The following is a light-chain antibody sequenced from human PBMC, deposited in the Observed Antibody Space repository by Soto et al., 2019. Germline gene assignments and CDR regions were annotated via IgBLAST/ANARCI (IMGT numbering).Light chain of an antibody. CDR1: SSDAGGYNY. V-gene: IGLV2-14*01. Sequence: QSALTQPASVSGSPGQSITISCTGTSSDAGGYNYVSWYQQHPGKAPKLMIYDVSNRPSGVSNRFSGSKSGNTASLTISGLHAEDEADYYCSSYTSSSTLGFGTGTKLTVL. J-gene: IGLJ1*01. CDR3: SSYTSSSTLG. CDR2: DVS.